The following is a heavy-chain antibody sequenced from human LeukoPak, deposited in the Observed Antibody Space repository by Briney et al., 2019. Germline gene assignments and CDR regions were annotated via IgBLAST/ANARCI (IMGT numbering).Heavy chain of an antibody. J-gene: IGHJ6*03. CDR1: GFTFNSYA. D-gene: IGHD3-16*01. Sequence: GGSLRLSCAASGFTFNSYAMSWVRQAPGKRLEWVSGISGGGGRTYYADSVKGRFTISRDNSKNTLYLQLNSLRAEDTAVYYCAKVGGGDYYYYMDFWGKGTTVTVSS. V-gene: IGHV3-23*01. CDR3: AKVGGGDYYYYMDF. CDR2: ISGGGGRT.